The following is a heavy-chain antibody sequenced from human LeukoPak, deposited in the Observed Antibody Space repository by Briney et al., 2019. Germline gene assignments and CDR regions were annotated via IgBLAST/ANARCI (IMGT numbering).Heavy chain of an antibody. CDR3: ARGLGTVTTLNYYVAD. Sequence: ASVKVSCKASGYTFTDYYMHWVRQAPGQGLEWMGWINPNSGGAKYERKFQGRVTTTRDTSISTAYMEVNRLRSDDTAVYYCARGLGTVTTLNYYVADWGQGTLVTVSS. V-gene: IGHV1-2*02. J-gene: IGHJ4*02. D-gene: IGHD4-17*01. CDR1: GYTFTDYY. CDR2: INPNSGGA.